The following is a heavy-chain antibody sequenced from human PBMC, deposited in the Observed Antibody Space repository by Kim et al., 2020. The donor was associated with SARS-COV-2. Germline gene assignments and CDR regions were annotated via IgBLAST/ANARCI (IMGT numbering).Heavy chain of an antibody. V-gene: IGHV3-53*01. J-gene: IGHJ4*02. D-gene: IGHD6-19*01. CDR3: VRGMGAVAGTPLDY. Sequence: ADSVKGRITISREKSKNTVSLQMNSLRAEDTALYYCVRGMGAVAGTPLDYWGQGTLVTVSS.